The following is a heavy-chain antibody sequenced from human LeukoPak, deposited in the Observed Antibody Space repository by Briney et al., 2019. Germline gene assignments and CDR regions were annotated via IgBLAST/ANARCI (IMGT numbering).Heavy chain of an antibody. J-gene: IGHJ6*03. CDR2: INPNSGGT. CDR3: ARVGAWQWLVAGDFYYMDV. Sequence: ASVKVSCKASGYTFTGYYMHWVRQAPGQGLEWMGWINPNSGGTNYAQKFQGRVTMTRDTSISTAYTELSRLRSDDTAVYYCARVGAWQWLVAGDFYYMDVWGKGTTVTVSS. CDR1: GYTFTGYY. D-gene: IGHD6-19*01. V-gene: IGHV1-2*02.